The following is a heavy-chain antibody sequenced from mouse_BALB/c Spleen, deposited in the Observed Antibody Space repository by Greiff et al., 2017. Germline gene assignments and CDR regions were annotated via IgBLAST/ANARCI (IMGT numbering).Heavy chain of an antibody. J-gene: IGHJ1*01. V-gene: IGHV1-15*01. CDR2: IDPETGGT. Sequence: QVQLQQSGAELVRPGASVTLSCKASGYTFTDYEMHWVKQTPVHGLEWIGAIDPETGGTAYNQKFKGKATLTADKSSSTAYMELRSLTSEDSAVYYCTRERTFTAALYGYFDVWGAGTTVTVSA. CDR1: GYTFTDYE. D-gene: IGHD1-2*01. CDR3: TRERTFTAALYGYFDV.